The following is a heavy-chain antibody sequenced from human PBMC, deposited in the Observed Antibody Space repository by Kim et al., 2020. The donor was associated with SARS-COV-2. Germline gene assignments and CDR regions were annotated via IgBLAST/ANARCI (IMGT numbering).Heavy chain of an antibody. Sequence: ADAVKGRFTISRDNAKNTLYLQMNSLRAEDTAVYYCARDARTSMLGGMDVWGQGTTVTVSS. V-gene: IGHV3-74*01. J-gene: IGHJ6*02. CDR3: ARDARTSMLGGMDV. D-gene: IGHD3-10*02.